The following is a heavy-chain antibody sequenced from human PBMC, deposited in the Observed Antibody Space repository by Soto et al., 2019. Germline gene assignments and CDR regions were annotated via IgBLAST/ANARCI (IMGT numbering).Heavy chain of an antibody. J-gene: IGHJ4*02. CDR3: AHRVLRTVFGLVTTTAIYFDF. V-gene: IGHV2-5*02. D-gene: IGHD3-3*01. Sequence: QITLNESGPTVVRPTETLTLTCRFSGFSLTTSGVGVGWIRQSPGKAPEWLALIYGDDDKRYSASLKSRLTITKDNSKNRVVLTVTDLDTKDTATYNCAHRVLRTVFGLVTTTAIYFDFWGQGTPVAVSS. CDR1: GFSLTTSGVG. CDR2: IYGDDDK.